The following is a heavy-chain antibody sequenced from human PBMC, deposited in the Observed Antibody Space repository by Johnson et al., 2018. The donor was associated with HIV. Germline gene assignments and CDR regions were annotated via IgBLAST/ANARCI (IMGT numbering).Heavy chain of an antibody. CDR1: GFTFSSNY. D-gene: IGHD3-16*01. J-gene: IGHJ3*02. CDR3: ARAVGVWGDQLGFDI. Sequence: VQLVESGGGLVQPGGSLRLSCAASGFTFSSNYMSWVRQAPGKGLEWVSIIYSGGSTYYADSVKGRFTISRDNSKDTLYLQMNSLRAGDTAVYYCARAVGVWGDQLGFDIWGQGTMVTVSS. V-gene: IGHV3-66*01. CDR2: IYSGGST.